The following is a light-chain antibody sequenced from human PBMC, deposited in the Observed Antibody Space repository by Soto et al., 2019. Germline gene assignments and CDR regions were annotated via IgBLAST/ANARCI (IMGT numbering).Light chain of an antibody. CDR3: QSYDSSLGGWV. Sequence: QSVLTQPPSVSGAPGQRVTISCTGSSSNIGAGYDVHWYQQLPGTAPKLLIYGNSNRPSGVPDRFSGSKSGTSASLAITGLQAEDEGDYYCQSYDSSLGGWVFGGGTKVTVL. J-gene: IGLJ3*02. CDR2: GNS. V-gene: IGLV1-40*01. CDR1: SSNIGAGYD.